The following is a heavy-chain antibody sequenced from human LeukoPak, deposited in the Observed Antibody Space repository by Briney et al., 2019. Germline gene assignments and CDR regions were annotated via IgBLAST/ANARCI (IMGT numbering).Heavy chain of an antibody. CDR2: IYYSGST. J-gene: IGHJ4*02. Sequence: KTSETLSLTCTVSGGSISSYYWGWIRQPPGKGLEWIGSIYYSGSTYYNPSLKSRVTISVDTSKNQFSLKLSSVTAADTAVYYCARTYYYGSGSYYELSPFDYWGQGTLVTVSS. CDR3: ARTYYYGSGSYYELSPFDY. D-gene: IGHD3-10*01. CDR1: GGSISSYY. V-gene: IGHV4-39*01.